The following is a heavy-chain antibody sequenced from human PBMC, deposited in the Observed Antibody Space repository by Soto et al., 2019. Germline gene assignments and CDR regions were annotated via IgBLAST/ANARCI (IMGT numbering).Heavy chain of an antibody. CDR3: ARTGASTSLSFFDY. J-gene: IGHJ4*02. V-gene: IGHV4-34*01. CDR2: INHSGGT. Sequence: SETLSLTCAVYGGSFSGYYWSWIRQPPGKGLQWIGEINHSGGTNYNPSIKSRVTISVDTSKNQFFLKLTSVTAADTAVYYCARTGASTSLSFFDYWGQGTLVTVSS. D-gene: IGHD3-16*01. CDR1: GGSFSGYY.